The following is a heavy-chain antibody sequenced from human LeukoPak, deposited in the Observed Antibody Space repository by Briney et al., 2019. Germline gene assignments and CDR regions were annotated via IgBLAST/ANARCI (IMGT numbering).Heavy chain of an antibody. CDR1: GFSFRSYG. V-gene: IGHV3-30*18. CDR2: ISFDGREK. CDR3: AKRGDSGSYPYYFDY. J-gene: IGHJ4*02. D-gene: IGHD1-26*01. Sequence: GGSLRLSCAASGFSFRSYGMHWVRQAPGKGLEWVALISFDGREKYYADSLKGRFTISRDNSKNTLYLQMNSLSAEDTAVYYCAKRGDSGSYPYYFDYWGQGTLVTVSS.